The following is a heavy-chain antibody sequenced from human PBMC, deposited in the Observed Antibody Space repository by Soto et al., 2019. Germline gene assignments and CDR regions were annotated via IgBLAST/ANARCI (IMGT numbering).Heavy chain of an antibody. CDR2: ISSSSSYI. V-gene: IGHV3-21*01. D-gene: IGHD3-10*01. Sequence: EVQLVESGGGLVKPGGSLRLSCAASGFTFSSYSMNWVRRAPGKGLEWVSSISSSSSYIYYADSVKGRFTISRDNAKNSLYLQMNSLRAEDTAVYYCARDQAMVRPMDVWGQGTTVTVSS. CDR1: GFTFSSYS. J-gene: IGHJ6*02. CDR3: ARDQAMVRPMDV.